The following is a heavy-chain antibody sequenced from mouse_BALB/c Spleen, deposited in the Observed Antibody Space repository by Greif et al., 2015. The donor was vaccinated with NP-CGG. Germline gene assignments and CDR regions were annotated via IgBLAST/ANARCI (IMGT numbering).Heavy chain of an antibody. V-gene: IGHV5-6*01. CDR1: GFTFSSYG. Sequence: EVKLMESGGDLVKPGGSLKLSCAASGFTFSSYGMSWVRQTPDKRLEWVATISSGGSYTYYPGSVKGRFTISRDNAKNTLYLQMSSLKSEDTAMYYCARQGLTGNYFDYWGQGTTLTVSS. D-gene: IGHD4-1*01. J-gene: IGHJ2*01. CDR3: ARQGLTGNYFDY. CDR2: ISSGGSYT.